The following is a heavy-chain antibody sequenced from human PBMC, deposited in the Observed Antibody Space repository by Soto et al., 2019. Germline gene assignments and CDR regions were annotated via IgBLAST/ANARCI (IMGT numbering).Heavy chain of an antibody. Sequence: ASVKVSWKASGGTFSSYAISWVRQAPGQGLEWMGGIIPIFGTANYAQKFQGRVTITADESTSTAYMELSSLRSEDTAVYYCARDSKSSREDSSSWHFDYWGQGTLVTVSS. D-gene: IGHD6-13*01. J-gene: IGHJ4*02. CDR3: ARDSKSSREDSSSWHFDY. V-gene: IGHV1-69*13. CDR1: GGTFSSYA. CDR2: IIPIFGTA.